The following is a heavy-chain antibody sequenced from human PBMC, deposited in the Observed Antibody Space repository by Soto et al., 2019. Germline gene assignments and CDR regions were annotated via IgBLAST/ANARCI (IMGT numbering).Heavy chain of an antibody. V-gene: IGHV3-30*18. CDR1: GFTFSSYG. CDR3: AKSAIWDYYDSSGYYGDAFDI. Sequence: PGGSLRLSCAASGFTFSSYGMHWVRQAPGKGLEWVAVISYDGSNKYCADSVKGRFTISRDNSKNTLYLQMNSLRAEDTAVYYCAKSAIWDYYDSSGYYGDAFDIWGQGTMVT. D-gene: IGHD3-22*01. CDR2: ISYDGSNK. J-gene: IGHJ3*02.